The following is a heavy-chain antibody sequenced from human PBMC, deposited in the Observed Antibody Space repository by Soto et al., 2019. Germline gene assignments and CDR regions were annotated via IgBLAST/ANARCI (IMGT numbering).Heavy chain of an antibody. J-gene: IGHJ6*02. CDR2: ISFDSSNK. CDR3: ARDVESGSSQYYYYYYGTDV. Sequence: GRSLTLSCASSGFTFGYYGLHWVRQAPGKGLEWVAVISFDSSNKYYADSVRGRFTISRDNPKDTLFLQMKSLRAEDTDVYYCARDVESGSSQYYYYYYGTDVWGQGTTVNVSS. V-gene: IGHV3-30*03. CDR1: GFTFGYYG. D-gene: IGHD1-26*01.